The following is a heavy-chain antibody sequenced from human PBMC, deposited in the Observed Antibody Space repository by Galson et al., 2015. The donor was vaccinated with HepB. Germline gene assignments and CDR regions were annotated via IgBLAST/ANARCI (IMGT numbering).Heavy chain of an antibody. J-gene: IGHJ4*02. D-gene: IGHD4-23*01. CDR2: IYYSGTT. CDR3: ASTAVDNGGRIDH. CDR1: GGSISSGSYN. V-gene: IGHV4-39*01. Sequence: LSLTCTVSGGSISSGSYNWGWIRQPPGKGLEWIGSIYYSGTTYYNPSLKSRVTISIDTFKSQYSLKLTSVTAADTAVYYCASTAVDNGGRIDHWGQGTLVTVSS.